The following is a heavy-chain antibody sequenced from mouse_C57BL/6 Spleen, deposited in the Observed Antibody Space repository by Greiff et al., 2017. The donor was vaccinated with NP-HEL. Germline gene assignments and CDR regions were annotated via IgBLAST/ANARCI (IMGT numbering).Heavy chain of an antibody. J-gene: IGHJ2*01. CDR1: GYTFTDYY. D-gene: IGHD2-4*01. V-gene: IGHV1-26*01. CDR3: ARGNSYDYENFDY. Sequence: EVQLQQSGPELVKPGASVKISCKASGYTFTDYYMNWVKQSHGKSLEWIGDINPNNGGTSYNQKFKGKATLTVDKSSSTAYMELRSLTSEDSAVYYCARGNSYDYENFDYWGQGTTLTVSS. CDR2: INPNNGGT.